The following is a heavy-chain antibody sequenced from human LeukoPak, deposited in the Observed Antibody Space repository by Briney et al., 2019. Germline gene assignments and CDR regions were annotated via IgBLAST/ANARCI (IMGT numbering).Heavy chain of an antibody. J-gene: IGHJ4*02. CDR2: IIPIFGTA. V-gene: IGHV1-69*05. Sequence: GASVKVSCKASGGTFSSYAISWVRQAPGQGLEWMGRIIPIFGTANYAQKFQGRVTITTDESTSTAYMELSSLRSEDTAVYYCAREHPSGYYYDSSGYVYFDYWGQGTLVTVSS. CDR1: GGTFSSYA. D-gene: IGHD3-22*01. CDR3: AREHPSGYYYDSSGYVYFDY.